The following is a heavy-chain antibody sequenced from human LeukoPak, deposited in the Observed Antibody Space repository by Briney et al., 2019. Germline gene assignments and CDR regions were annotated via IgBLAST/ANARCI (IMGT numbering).Heavy chain of an antibody. CDR3: ARVPHDSSGYPFDY. V-gene: IGHV3-21*01. CDR2: ISSSSSYI. CDR1: GFTFSSYS. Sequence: GGSLRLSCAASGFTFSSYSMNWVRQAPGKGLEWVSSISSSSSYIYYADSVKGRFTISRDNAKNPPYLQMNSLRAEDTAVYYCARVPHDSSGYPFDYWGQGTLVTVSS. J-gene: IGHJ4*02. D-gene: IGHD3-22*01.